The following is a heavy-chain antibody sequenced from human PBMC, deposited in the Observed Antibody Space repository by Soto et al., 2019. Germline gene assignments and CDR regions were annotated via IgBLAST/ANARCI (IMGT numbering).Heavy chain of an antibody. CDR2: ISAYNGNT. V-gene: IGHV1-18*04. CDR1: GYTFTSYG. J-gene: IGHJ6*02. Sequence: VKVSCKASGYTFTSYGISWVRQAPGQGLEWMGWISAYNGNTNYAQKLQGRVTMTTDTSTSTAYMELRSLRSDDTAVYYCARAKGLFSYYYGMDVWGQGTTVTVSS. D-gene: IGHD3-22*01. CDR3: ARAKGLFSYYYGMDV.